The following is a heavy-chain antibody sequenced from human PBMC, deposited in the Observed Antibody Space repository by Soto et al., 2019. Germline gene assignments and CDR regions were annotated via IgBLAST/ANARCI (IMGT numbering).Heavy chain of an antibody. Sequence: PSETLSLTCAVSGYSISSGYYWGWIRQPPGKGLEWIGSIYHSGSTYYNPSLKSRVTISVDTSKNQFSLKLSSVTAADTAVYYCATRGYSYGNWFDPWGQGTLVTVSS. CDR3: ATRGYSYGNWFDP. CDR2: IYHSGST. CDR1: GYSISSGYY. D-gene: IGHD5-18*01. V-gene: IGHV4-38-2*01. J-gene: IGHJ5*02.